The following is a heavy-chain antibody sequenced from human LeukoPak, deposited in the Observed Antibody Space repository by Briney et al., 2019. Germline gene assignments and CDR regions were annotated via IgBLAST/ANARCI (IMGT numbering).Heavy chain of an antibody. CDR3: ASTPYDSSGTGYFDY. CDR2: MSFDGTNK. J-gene: IGHJ4*02. CDR1: GFSFSDFG. Sequence: GGSLRLSCAASGFSFSDFGMHWVRQAPGKGLEWVAAMSFDGTNKYYADSVKGQFTIFRDNSKNTLYLQMNSLRAEDTAVYYCASTPYDSSGTGYFDYWGQGTLVTVSS. D-gene: IGHD3-22*01. V-gene: IGHV3-33*08.